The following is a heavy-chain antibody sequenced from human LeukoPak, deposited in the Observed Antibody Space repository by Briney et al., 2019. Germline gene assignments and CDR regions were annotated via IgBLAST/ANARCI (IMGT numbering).Heavy chain of an antibody. D-gene: IGHD6-6*01. J-gene: IGHJ4*02. Sequence: GRSLRLSCAASGFTVTNYGMHWVRQAPGKGLAWGAVTWYDGSNKYYADSVKGRFTISRDNSKNTLYLQMNSLRAEDTAVYYCARDPPSAYTSPWFYFDYWGQGTLVTVSS. V-gene: IGHV3-33*01. CDR3: ARDPPSAYTSPWFYFDY. CDR2: TWYDGSNK. CDR1: GFTVTNYG.